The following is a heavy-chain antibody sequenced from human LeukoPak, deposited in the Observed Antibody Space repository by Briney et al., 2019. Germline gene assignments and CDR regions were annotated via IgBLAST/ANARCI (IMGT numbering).Heavy chain of an antibody. D-gene: IGHD6-13*01. J-gene: IGHJ4*02. V-gene: IGHV3-21*04. CDR2: ISSSSDYI. Sequence: GGSLRLSCAASGFTLSSYSMNWVRQAPGKGLEWVSSISSSSDYIFYADSVKGRFSISRDNSKNTLYLQMNSLRAEDTAVYYCSKDRPYSTSWYGAGDYWGQGTLVTVSS. CDR3: SKDRPYSTSWYGAGDY. CDR1: GFTLSSYS.